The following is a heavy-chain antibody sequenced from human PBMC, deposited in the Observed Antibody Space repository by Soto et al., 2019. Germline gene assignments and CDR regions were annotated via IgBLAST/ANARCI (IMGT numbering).Heavy chain of an antibody. CDR3: ARDIRDCITIFGVVSLATYYYYGMDV. CDR1: GDTFCISA. CDR2: IIPIFGTA. V-gene: IGHV1-69*13. D-gene: IGHD3-3*01. J-gene: IGHJ6*02. Sequence: PVKISCKASGDTFCISAITWVRQATGQGLEWMGGIIPIFGTANYAQKKQGRVTITADESTSTAYMQLSSLRSEDTAVYYCARDIRDCITIFGVVSLATYYYYGMDVWGQGTPVTDSS.